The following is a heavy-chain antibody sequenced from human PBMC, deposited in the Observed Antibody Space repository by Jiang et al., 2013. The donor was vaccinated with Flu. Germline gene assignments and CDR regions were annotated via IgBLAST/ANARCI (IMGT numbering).Heavy chain of an antibody. Sequence: LLKPSETLSLTCAVYGGSFSGYYWSWIRQPPGKGLEWIGEINHSGSTNYNPSLKSRVTISVDTSKNQFSLKLSSVTAADTAVYYCAVLYYYDSSGYYSHFDYWGQGTLVTVSS. CDR3: AVLYYYDSSGYYSHFDY. J-gene: IGHJ4*02. CDR2: INHSGST. D-gene: IGHD3-22*01. CDR1: GGSFSGYY. V-gene: IGHV4-34*01.